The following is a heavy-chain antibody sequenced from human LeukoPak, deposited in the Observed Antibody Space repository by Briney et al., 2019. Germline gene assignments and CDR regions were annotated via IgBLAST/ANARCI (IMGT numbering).Heavy chain of an antibody. CDR3: AKGRTIWVRGVLDY. CDR1: GFTFSSYA. Sequence: GGSLRLSCAASGFTFSSYAMSWVRQAPGKGLEWVSAISGSGGSTYYADSGKGRFTISRDNSKNTLYLQMNSLRAEDTAVYYCAKGRTIWVRGVLDYWGQGTLVTVSS. V-gene: IGHV3-23*01. D-gene: IGHD3-10*01. CDR2: ISGSGGST. J-gene: IGHJ4*02.